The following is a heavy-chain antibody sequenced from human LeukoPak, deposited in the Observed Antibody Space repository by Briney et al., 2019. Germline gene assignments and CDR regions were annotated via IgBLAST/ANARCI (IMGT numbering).Heavy chain of an antibody. D-gene: IGHD2-2*01. J-gene: IGHJ6*02. CDR3: ATPPNQLLVDNGMDV. Sequence: GASVKVSCKASGYTFTSYDINWVRQATGQGLEWMGWMNPNSGNTGYAQKFQGRVTMTRDTSISTAYMELSSLRSEDTAVYYCATPPNQLLVDNGMDVWGQGTTVTVSS. CDR1: GYTFTSYD. CDR2: MNPNSGNT. V-gene: IGHV1-8*01.